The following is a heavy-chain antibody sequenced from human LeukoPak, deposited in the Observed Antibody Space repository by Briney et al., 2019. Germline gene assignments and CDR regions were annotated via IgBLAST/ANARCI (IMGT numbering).Heavy chain of an antibody. Sequence: GGSLRLSCAASGFTFSSYWMHWVRQAPGKGLVWVSRIYIDGSSTNYADSVKGRFTISRDNAKNTLYLQMNSLTAEDTAVYYCARGASARQDYWGRGILVSVSS. J-gene: IGHJ4*02. CDR3: ARGASARQDY. V-gene: IGHV3-74*01. CDR1: GFTFSSYW. CDR2: IYIDGSST. D-gene: IGHD2-2*01.